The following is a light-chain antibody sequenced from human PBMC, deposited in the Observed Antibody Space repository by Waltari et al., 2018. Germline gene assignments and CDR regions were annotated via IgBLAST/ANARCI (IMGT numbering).Light chain of an antibody. CDR2: DAS. CDR1: QSVSIK. V-gene: IGKV3-15*01. Sequence: EIVMTQSPANLSVSPGESATLSCRASQSVSIKLAWYQQNPGQAPSLLISDASTRATVIPPRFSGSGSGTDFTLTISSLQSEDFAVYYCQQYNNWPLTFGGGTKVEIK. J-gene: IGKJ4*01. CDR3: QQYNNWPLT.